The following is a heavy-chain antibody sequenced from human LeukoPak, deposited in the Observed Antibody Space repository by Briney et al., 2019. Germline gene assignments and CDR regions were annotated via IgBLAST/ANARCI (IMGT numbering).Heavy chain of an antibody. CDR1: GFTFSSYA. Sequence: GGSLRLSCAASGFTFSSYAMSWVRQAPGKGLEWVSAISGSVGSTYYADSVKGRFTISRDNSKNTLSLQMNSLRAGDTAVYYCATRGTYYLPHDYWGQGTLVTVSS. V-gene: IGHV3-23*01. CDR3: ATRGTYYLPHDY. D-gene: IGHD1-26*01. J-gene: IGHJ4*02. CDR2: ISGSVGST.